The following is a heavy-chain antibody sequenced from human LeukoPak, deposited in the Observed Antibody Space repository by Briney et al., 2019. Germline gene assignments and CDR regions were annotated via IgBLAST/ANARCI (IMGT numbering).Heavy chain of an antibody. CDR2: IYYSGST. J-gene: IGHJ5*02. CDR1: GGSISSYY. CDR3: ARVGMILGATTGWFDP. Sequence: SETLSLTCTVSGGSISSYYWSWIRQPPGKGLEWIGYIYYSGSTNYNPSLKSRVTISVDTSKNQFSLKLSSVTAADTAVYYCARVGMILGATTGWFDPWGQGTLVTVSS. D-gene: IGHD1-26*01. V-gene: IGHV4-59*01.